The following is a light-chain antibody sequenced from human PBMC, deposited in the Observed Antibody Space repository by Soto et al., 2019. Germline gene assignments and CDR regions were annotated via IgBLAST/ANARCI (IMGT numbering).Light chain of an antibody. V-gene: IGKV1-5*03. CDR2: QAS. Sequence: DIQMTQSPSTLSASVGDRVTITCRASQSTSSYLAWYQQKPGKAPKLLIYQASSLENGVPSRFSGSGSGTEFSLTISSLQPDDFATYCCQRYSSHSTFGQGSKVDI. J-gene: IGKJ1*01. CDR3: QRYSSHST. CDR1: QSTSSY.